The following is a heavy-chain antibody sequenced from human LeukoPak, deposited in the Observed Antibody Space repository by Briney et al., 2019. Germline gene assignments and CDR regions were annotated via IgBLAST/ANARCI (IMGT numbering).Heavy chain of an antibody. Sequence: ASVKVSCKVSGYTLTELSMHWVRQAPGKGLEWMGGFDPEDGETIYAQKFRGRVTMTEDTSTDTAYMELSSLRSEDTAVYYCATSPIVATIISFDYWGQGTLVTVSS. V-gene: IGHV1-24*01. CDR1: GYTLTELS. D-gene: IGHD5-12*01. CDR3: ATSPIVATIISFDY. J-gene: IGHJ4*02. CDR2: FDPEDGET.